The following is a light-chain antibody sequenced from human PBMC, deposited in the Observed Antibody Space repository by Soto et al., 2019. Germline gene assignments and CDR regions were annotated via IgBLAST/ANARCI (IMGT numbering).Light chain of an antibody. CDR2: AAS. CDR1: QGITNS. J-gene: IGKJ4*01. Sequence: DIQLTQSPSFLSASVGDRVTITCRASQGITNSLAWYQQKPGKAPNLLIYAASTLQGGVPSRFSGSGSGTDVTLTISRLQPEDFATYYCQQLTSNPLTFGGGTKVEIK. CDR3: QQLTSNPLT. V-gene: IGKV1-9*01.